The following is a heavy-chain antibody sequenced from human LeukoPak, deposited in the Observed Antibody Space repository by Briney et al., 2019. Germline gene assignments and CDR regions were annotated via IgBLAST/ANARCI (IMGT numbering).Heavy chain of an antibody. CDR3: ASAPPYYYYGMDV. CDR1: GGSISSFY. CDR2: INHSGST. J-gene: IGHJ6*02. V-gene: IGHV4-34*01. Sequence: PSETLSLTCTVSGGSISSFYWSWIRQPPGKGLEWIGEINHSGSTNYNPSLKSRVTISVDTSKNQFSLKLSSVTAADTAVYYCASAPPYYYYGMDVWGQGTTVTVSS.